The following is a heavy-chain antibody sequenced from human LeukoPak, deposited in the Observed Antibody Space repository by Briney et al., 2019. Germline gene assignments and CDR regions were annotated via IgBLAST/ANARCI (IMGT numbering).Heavy chain of an antibody. J-gene: IGHJ4*02. V-gene: IGHV3-11*05. CDR1: GFTFSDYY. CDR3: ARDYDILTGYFRGGFDY. CDR2: ITSSSSSDT. Sequence: AGGSLRLSCAASGFTFSDYYMSWIRQAPGKGLEWISYITSSSSSDTNYADSVKGRFTISRDNAKKSLYLQMNSLRAEDTAVYYCARDYDILTGYFRGGFDYWGQGTLVTVSS. D-gene: IGHD3-9*01.